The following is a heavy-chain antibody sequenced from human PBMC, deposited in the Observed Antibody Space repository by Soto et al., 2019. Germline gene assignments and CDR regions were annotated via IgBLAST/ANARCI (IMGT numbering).Heavy chain of an antibody. D-gene: IGHD1-26*01. CDR2: IRGSGFKK. CDR3: AKNQGVELVPLATVDWFDP. V-gene: IGHV3-23*01. J-gene: IGHJ5*02. CDR1: GFIFENFV. Sequence: PGGSLRLSSAASGFIFENFVMSWVRQAPGKGLEWISSIRGSGFKKYYADSVKGRFTISRDNSKSTVYLELNNLSAEDTAVYHCAKNQGVELVPLATVDWFDPWGQGSVVAVSS.